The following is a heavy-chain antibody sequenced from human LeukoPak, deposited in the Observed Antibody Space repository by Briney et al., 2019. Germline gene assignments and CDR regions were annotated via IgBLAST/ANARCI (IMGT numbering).Heavy chain of an antibody. V-gene: IGHV7-4-1*02. CDR2: INTNTGNP. CDR3: AREVRRVFDY. CDR1: GYTFTSYA. J-gene: IGHJ4*02. Sequence: EASVKVSCKASGYTFTSYAMNWVRQAPGQGLEWMGWINTNTGNPTYAQGSTGRFLFSLDTSVSTAYLQISSLKAEDTAVYYCAREVRRVFDYWGQGTLVTVSS. D-gene: IGHD3-10*01.